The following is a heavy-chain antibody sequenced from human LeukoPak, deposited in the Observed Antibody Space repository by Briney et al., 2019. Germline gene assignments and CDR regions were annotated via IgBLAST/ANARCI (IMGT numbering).Heavy chain of an antibody. CDR3: ASSTGLVVITTIDAFDI. J-gene: IGHJ3*02. CDR2: INTNTGNP. CDR1: GYTFTSYG. V-gene: IGHV7-4-1*02. Sequence: GASVKVSCKASGYTFTSYGISWVRQAPGQGLEWMGWINTNTGNPTYAQGFTGRFVFSLDTSVSTAYLQISSLKAEDTAVYYCASSTGLVVITTIDAFDIWGQGTMVTVSS. D-gene: IGHD3-22*01.